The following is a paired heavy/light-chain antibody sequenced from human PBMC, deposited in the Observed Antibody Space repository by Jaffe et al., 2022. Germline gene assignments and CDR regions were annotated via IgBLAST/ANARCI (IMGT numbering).Light chain of an antibody. J-gene: IGKJ2*01. CDR2: AAS. V-gene: IGKV1-8*01. CDR1: QGISSY. Sequence: AIRMTQSPSSFSASTGDRVTITCRASQGISSYLAWYQQKPGKAPKLLIYAASTLQSGVPSRFSGSGSGTDFTLTISCLQSEDFATYYCQQYYSYNTFGQGTKLEIK. CDR3: QQYYSYNT.
Heavy chain of an antibody. CDR3: ATGCCGGYCSSTSCYVVGAFDI. CDR1: GYTFTSYG. D-gene: IGHD2-2*01. J-gene: IGHJ3*02. V-gene: IGHV1-18*01. CDR2: ISAYNGNT. Sequence: QVQLVQSGAEVKKPGASVKVSCKASGYTFTSYGISWVRQAPGQGLEWMGWISAYNGNTNYAQKLQGRVTMTTDTSTSTAYMELRSLRSDDTAVYYCATGCCGGYCSSTSCYVVGAFDIWGQGTMVTVSS.